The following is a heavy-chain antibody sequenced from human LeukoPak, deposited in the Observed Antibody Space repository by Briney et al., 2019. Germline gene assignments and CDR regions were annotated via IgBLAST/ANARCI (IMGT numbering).Heavy chain of an antibody. J-gene: IGHJ4*02. CDR1: GFTFSSYA. CDR2: ISGSGGST. Sequence: PGGSLRHSRAASGFTFSSYAMSWVRQAPGKGLEWVSEISGSGGSTYYADSVKGRFTISRDNSKNTLYLQMSSLRAEDTAVYYCATVHGLDDLGQGTLVTVSS. CDR3: ATVHGLDD. V-gene: IGHV3-23*01.